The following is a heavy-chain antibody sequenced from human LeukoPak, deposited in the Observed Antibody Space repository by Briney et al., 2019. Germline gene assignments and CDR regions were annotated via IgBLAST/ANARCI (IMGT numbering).Heavy chain of an antibody. Sequence: RGSLRLSCAASGFTFSTSWMHWVRQAPGKGLVWVARINSDGSTTTHADSVKGRFTISRDNAKNTLYLQMNSLRAEDTAVYYCGRDDWGSLNYWGQGTLVTVSS. CDR1: GFTFSTSW. J-gene: IGHJ4*02. V-gene: IGHV3-74*03. D-gene: IGHD7-27*01. CDR3: GRDDWGSLNY. CDR2: INSDGSTT.